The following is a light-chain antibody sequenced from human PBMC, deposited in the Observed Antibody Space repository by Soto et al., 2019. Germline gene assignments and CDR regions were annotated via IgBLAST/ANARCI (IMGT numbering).Light chain of an antibody. CDR1: QSIRND. J-gene: IGKJ1*01. Sequence: DIPMTQPPSSRSSSVGDRVTITCSASQSIRNDLNWYQQRPGKAPKLLMYTPSTLDRCGPSRFSGIGSGTDFTLTINNLQPEDFGTYCCQQGFRRPRTFGLGTTVEVK. V-gene: IGKV1-39*01. CDR2: TPS. CDR3: QQGFRRPRT.